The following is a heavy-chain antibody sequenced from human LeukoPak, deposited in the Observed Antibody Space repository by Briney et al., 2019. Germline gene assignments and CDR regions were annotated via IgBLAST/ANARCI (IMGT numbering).Heavy chain of an antibody. V-gene: IGHV4-59*01. CDR1: GGSISSSY. CDR2: LYYSGTT. CDR3: ARGIGGYFDWSPNYYGMDV. D-gene: IGHD3-9*01. J-gene: IGHJ6*02. Sequence: SETLSLTCTVSGGSISSSYWSPGKGLEWIGSLYYSGTTTKYNPSLKSRVTMSVDRSRNQFSLRVSSVTAADTAAYYCARGIGGYFDWSPNYYGMDVWGQGTTVTVSS.